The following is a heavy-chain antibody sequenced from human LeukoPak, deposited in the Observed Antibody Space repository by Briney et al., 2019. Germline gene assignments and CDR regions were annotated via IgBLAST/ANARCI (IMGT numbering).Heavy chain of an antibody. D-gene: IGHD6-19*01. J-gene: IGHJ4*02. CDR1: GGSISSSNYC. Sequence: SETLSLTCTVSGGSISSSNYCWGWIRQPPGKGLEWIGSIYYSGSTYYNPSLKSRVTISVDTSKNQFSLKLSSVTAADTAVYYCARRGAVGDYWGQGTLVTVSS. V-gene: IGHV4-39*01. CDR2: IYYSGST. CDR3: ARRGAVGDY.